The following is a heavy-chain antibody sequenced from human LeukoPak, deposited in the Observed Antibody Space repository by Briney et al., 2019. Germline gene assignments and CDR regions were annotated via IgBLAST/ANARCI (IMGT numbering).Heavy chain of an antibody. D-gene: IGHD4-17*01. J-gene: IGHJ4*02. CDR1: GFTFSSYW. Sequence: PGRSLRLSRAASGFTFSSYWMHWVRQAPGKGLVWVSRINSDGSSTSYADSVKGRFTISRDNAKNTLYLQMNSLRAEDTAVYYCGREGDDYGDFDYWGQGTLVTVSS. CDR2: INSDGSST. CDR3: GREGDDYGDFDY. V-gene: IGHV3-74*01.